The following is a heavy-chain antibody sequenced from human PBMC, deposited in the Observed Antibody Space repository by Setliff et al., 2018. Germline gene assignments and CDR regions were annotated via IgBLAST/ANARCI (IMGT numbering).Heavy chain of an antibody. D-gene: IGHD2-8*01. Sequence: PGGSLRLSCAASGLIVSSNYMSWVRQAPGKGLERVSVFYSGGSTYYADSVKGRFTISRDNSKNTLDLQMNSLRAEDTAVYYCASLGYCTIGGCYKGRGSEYWGQGTLVTVSS. CDR2: FYSGGST. J-gene: IGHJ4*02. CDR3: ASLGYCTIGGCYKGRGSEY. V-gene: IGHV3-53*01. CDR1: GLIVSSNY.